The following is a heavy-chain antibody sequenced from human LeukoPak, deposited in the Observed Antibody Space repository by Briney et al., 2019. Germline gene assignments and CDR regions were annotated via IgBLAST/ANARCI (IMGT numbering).Heavy chain of an antibody. D-gene: IGHD2-2*01. CDR1: GYTFTSYD. CDR3: ARTLGCSSTSCKGWFDP. J-gene: IGHJ5*02. Sequence: ASVKVSCKASGYTFTSYDIDWVRQATGQGLEWMGWMNPNSGNTGYAQKFQGRVTITRNTSISTAYMELSSLRSEDTAVYYCARTLGCSSTSCKGWFDPWGQGTLVTVSS. V-gene: IGHV1-8*03. CDR2: MNPNSGNT.